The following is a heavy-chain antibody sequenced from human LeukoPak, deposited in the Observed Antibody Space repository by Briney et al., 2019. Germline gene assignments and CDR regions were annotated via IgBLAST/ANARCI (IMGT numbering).Heavy chain of an antibody. J-gene: IGHJ4*02. D-gene: IGHD1-26*01. CDR2: IYTSGST. V-gene: IGHV4-61*02. CDR3: ARGGREVLRRPDDY. Sequence: SETLSLTCTVSGGSISSGSYYWSWIRQPAGKGLEWIGRIYTSGSTNYNPSLKSRVTISVDTSKNQFSLKLSSVTAADTAVYYCARGGREVLRRPDDYWGQGTLVTVSS. CDR1: GGSISSGSYY.